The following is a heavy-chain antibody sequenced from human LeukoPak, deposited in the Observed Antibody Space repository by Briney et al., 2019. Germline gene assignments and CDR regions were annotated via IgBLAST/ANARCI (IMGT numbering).Heavy chain of an antibody. CDR3: ARTSITMIVVVIVGDAFDI. Sequence: GGSLRLSCAASGISFTSYAMSWVRQAPGEGLEWVSHISASGDNTYYADSVKGRFTISRDNSKNTLYLQMNSLRAEDTAVYYCARTSITMIVVVIVGDAFDIWGQGTMVTVSS. V-gene: IGHV3-23*01. D-gene: IGHD3-22*01. CDR2: ISASGDNT. CDR1: GISFTSYA. J-gene: IGHJ3*02.